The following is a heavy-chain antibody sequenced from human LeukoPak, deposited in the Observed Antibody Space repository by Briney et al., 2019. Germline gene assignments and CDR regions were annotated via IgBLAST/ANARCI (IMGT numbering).Heavy chain of an antibody. J-gene: IGHJ6*02. D-gene: IGHD3-10*01. Sequence: AGRSLRLSCAASGFTFDEYAMHWVRQAPGKGLEWVSGISWNSGSIGYPDSVKGRFTISRDNAKNSLYLQMNSLRAEDTALYYCAKDKGITMVRGVIPHYYYGMDVWGQGTTVTVSS. V-gene: IGHV3-9*01. CDR2: ISWNSGSI. CDR3: AKDKGITMVRGVIPHYYYGMDV. CDR1: GFTFDEYA.